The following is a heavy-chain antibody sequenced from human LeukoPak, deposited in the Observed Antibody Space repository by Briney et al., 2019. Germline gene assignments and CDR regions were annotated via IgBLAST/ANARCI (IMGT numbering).Heavy chain of an antibody. D-gene: IGHD3-10*01. V-gene: IGHV4-59*11. Sequence: SETLSPTCTVSGGSISSHYWSWIRQPPGKGLEWIGYIYYSGSTNYNPSLKSRVTILVDTSKNQFSLKLSSVTAADTAVYYCARGFRDTYGSGSYSDYYYYMDVWGKGTTAIISS. CDR1: GGSISSHY. CDR2: IYYSGST. J-gene: IGHJ6*03. CDR3: ARGFRDTYGSGSYSDYYYYMDV.